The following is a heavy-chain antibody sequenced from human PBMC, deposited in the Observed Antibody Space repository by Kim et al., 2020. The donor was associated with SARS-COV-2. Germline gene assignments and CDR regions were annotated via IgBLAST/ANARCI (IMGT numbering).Heavy chain of an antibody. D-gene: IGHD1-7*01. V-gene: IGHV3-30*02. Sequence: RFTISRRNSKNTLYLQMNSLRAEDTAVYYCAKDFGGTRTNRGLFIAFDIWGQGTMVTVSS. CDR3: AKDFGGTRTNRGLFIAFDI. J-gene: IGHJ3*02.